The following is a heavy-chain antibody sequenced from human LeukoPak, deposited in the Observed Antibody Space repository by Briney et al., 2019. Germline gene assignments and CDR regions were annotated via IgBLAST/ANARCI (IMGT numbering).Heavy chain of an antibody. D-gene: IGHD3-16*01. Sequence: GGSLRLSCATSGFTFSTSGMQWVRPAPGKGLEWVSFIRLDRRVEPYADSQEGRFIISRHDLKNTVYLHMHGLRTQDTAVYFCARDWAWAADYWGQGDLVTVSS. CDR2: IRLDRRVE. V-gene: IGHV3-30*02. J-gene: IGHJ4*02. CDR1: GFTFSTSG. CDR3: ARDWAWAADY.